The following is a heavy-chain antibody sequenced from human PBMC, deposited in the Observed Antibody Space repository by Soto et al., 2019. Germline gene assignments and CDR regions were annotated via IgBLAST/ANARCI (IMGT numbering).Heavy chain of an antibody. J-gene: IGHJ4*02. Sequence: EVQLLESGGGLVQPGGSLRLSCAASGFTFSSYGMSRVRQAPGKGLEWVSAISGSGGSTYYADSVKGRFTFSRDNSKNPLYLQMNSLRAEDTAVYYCAKGSGSSWYSSWGQGTLVTVSS. CDR3: AKGSGSSWYSS. D-gene: IGHD6-13*01. CDR2: ISGSGGST. V-gene: IGHV3-23*01. CDR1: GFTFSSYG.